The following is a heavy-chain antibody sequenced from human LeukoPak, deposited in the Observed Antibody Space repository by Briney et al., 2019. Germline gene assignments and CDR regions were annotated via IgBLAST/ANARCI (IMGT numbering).Heavy chain of an antibody. CDR1: GFTFSSYE. CDR3: AKGGVPANWYFDL. Sequence: PGGSLRLSCAVSGFTFSSYEINWVRQAPGKGLEWVSFISSSGSTIYYADSVKGRFTISRDNSKNTLYLQMNSLRAEDTAVYYCAKGGVPANWYFDLWGRGTLVTVSS. D-gene: IGHD2-2*01. J-gene: IGHJ2*01. CDR2: ISSSGSTI. V-gene: IGHV3-48*03.